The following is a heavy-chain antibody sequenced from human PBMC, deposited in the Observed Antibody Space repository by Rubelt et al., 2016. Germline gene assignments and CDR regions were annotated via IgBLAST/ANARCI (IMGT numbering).Heavy chain of an antibody. CDR1: GGSFRDYY. CDR3: ARTYYYDSSGPVDY. V-gene: IGHV4-34*01. CDR2: INHSGST. J-gene: IGHJ4*02. D-gene: IGHD3-22*01. Sequence: QVQLQQWGAGLLKPSETLSLSCAVYGGSFRDYYWSWIRQSPGKGLEWIGEINHSGSTNVNPSPKSRVTISVDTSKNQFSLKLSPVTAAETAVYYCARTYYYDSSGPVDYWGQGTLVTVSS.